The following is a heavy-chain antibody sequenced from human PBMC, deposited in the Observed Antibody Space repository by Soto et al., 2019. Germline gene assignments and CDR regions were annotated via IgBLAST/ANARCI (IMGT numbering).Heavy chain of an antibody. CDR3: AREVTYGGGSFSLGL. Sequence: ASVRVSCKTSGYFFTSHYIHWVRLAPGRGLEWMGRINPNNGDTNSPQKFQGRVTMTSDTSISTAYMEMSGLRSDDTALYYCAREVTYGGGSFSLGLWGQGTLVTVSS. V-gene: IGHV1-2*06. J-gene: IGHJ4*02. CDR1: GYFFTSHY. CDR2: INPNNGDT. D-gene: IGHD3-10*01.